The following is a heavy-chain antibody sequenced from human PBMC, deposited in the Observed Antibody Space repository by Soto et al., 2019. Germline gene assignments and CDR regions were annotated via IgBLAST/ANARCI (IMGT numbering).Heavy chain of an antibody. CDR3: ARRWGAAFDY. J-gene: IGHJ4*02. V-gene: IGHV4-59*08. D-gene: IGHD1-26*01. CDR1: GGSISSYY. Sequence: QVQLQESGPGLVKPSETLSLTCTVSGGSISSYYWSWIRQPPGKGLEWIGYIYYSGRTNYTPSLKSRVTISVDTAHTQFSLELSSVTDAATAVYYCARRWGAAFDYWGQGPLVTVSS. CDR2: IYYSGRT.